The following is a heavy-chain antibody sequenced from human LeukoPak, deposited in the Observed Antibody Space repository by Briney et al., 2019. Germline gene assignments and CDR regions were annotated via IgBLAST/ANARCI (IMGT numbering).Heavy chain of an antibody. Sequence: SETLSRTCTVSGGAISSGSYYWSWIRQPAGKGLEWIGRIYTSGSTNYNPSPKSRVTISVDTSKNQFSLKLSSVTAADTAVYYCAIDYYDSSGHGDYWGQGTLVTVSS. V-gene: IGHV4-61*02. J-gene: IGHJ4*02. D-gene: IGHD3-22*01. CDR2: IYTSGST. CDR3: AIDYYDSSGHGDY. CDR1: GGAISSGSYY.